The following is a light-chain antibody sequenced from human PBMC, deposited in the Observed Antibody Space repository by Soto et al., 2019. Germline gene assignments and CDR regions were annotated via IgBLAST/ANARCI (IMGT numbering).Light chain of an antibody. J-gene: IGKJ2*01. Sequence: DIQMTQSPSTLSASVGDRVTITCRASQSISIWLAWYQQKPGTAPRLLIYKASSLEGGVPSRFSGSGSGTEFTLTISSLQPDDFATYYCQQYNSYPYTFGQGTKLEIK. V-gene: IGKV1-5*03. CDR1: QSISIW. CDR2: KAS. CDR3: QQYNSYPYT.